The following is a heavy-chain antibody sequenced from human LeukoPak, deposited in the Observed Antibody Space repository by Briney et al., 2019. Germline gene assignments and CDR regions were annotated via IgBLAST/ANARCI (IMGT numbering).Heavy chain of an antibody. Sequence: GGSLRLSCAASGFTFSSYWMSWVRQAPGKGLEWVANIKQDGSEKYYVDSVKGRFTISRDNAKNSLYLQMNSLRAEDTAVYYCARVEQLWLDYYYYYGMDVWGQGTTVTVSS. CDR1: GFTFSSYW. V-gene: IGHV3-7*01. CDR3: ARVEQLWLDYYYYYGMDV. D-gene: IGHD5-18*01. CDR2: IKQDGSEK. J-gene: IGHJ6*02.